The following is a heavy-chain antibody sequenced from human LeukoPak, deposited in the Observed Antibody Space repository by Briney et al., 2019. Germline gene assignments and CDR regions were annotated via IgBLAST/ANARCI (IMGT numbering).Heavy chain of an antibody. V-gene: IGHV3-30-3*01. J-gene: IGHJ3*02. CDR3: ARDFFLVYGDSDDAFDI. CDR2: ISYDGSNK. CDR1: GFTFSSYA. D-gene: IGHD4-17*01. Sequence: GGSLRLSCAASGFTFSSYAMHWVRQAPGKGLEWVAVISYDGSNKYYADSVKGRFTISRDNSKNTLYLQMNSLRAEDTAVYYCARDFFLVYGDSDDAFDIWGQGTMVTASS.